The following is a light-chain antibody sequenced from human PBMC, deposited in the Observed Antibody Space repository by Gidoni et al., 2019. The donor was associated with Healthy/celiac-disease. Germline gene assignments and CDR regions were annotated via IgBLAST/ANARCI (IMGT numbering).Light chain of an antibody. V-gene: IGKV1-39*01. CDR2: AAS. J-gene: IGKJ3*01. CDR3: QQSYSTPPFT. CDR1: QSISSY. Sequence: DIQMTQSPSSLSASVGDRVTITCRASQSISSYLNWYQQKPGKAPKLLIYAASSLQGGVPSRFSGSGSGTDFTLTISSLQPEDFATYYCQQSYSTPPFTFGPGTKVEIK.